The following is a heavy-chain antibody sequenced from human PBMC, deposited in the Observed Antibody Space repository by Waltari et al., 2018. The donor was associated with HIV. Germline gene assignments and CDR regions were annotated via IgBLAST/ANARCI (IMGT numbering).Heavy chain of an antibody. J-gene: IGHJ3*02. D-gene: IGHD6-25*01. CDR2: MYYSRTN. Sequence: QLQLHESGLGRVKPSETLSLTCTVSGDSMSCTRYSWGWIRQPPGKGRGWFGRMYYSRTNYDNPTLKREFTISVDTSKNQFSLKGRSVTAADTAVYYCARRPRVPTRGDAFEIWGQWTMVTVSS. CDR3: ARRPRVPTRGDAFEI. V-gene: IGHV4-39*01. CDR1: GDSMSCTRYS.